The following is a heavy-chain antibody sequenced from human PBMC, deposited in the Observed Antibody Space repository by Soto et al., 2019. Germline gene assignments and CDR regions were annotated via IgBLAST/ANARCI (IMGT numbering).Heavy chain of an antibody. CDR2: IADFGYT. V-gene: IGHV4-31*03. J-gene: IGHJ4*02. D-gene: IGHD3-3*01. CDR1: GGSINSGGYY. CDR3: ARKQAGFFYGIDY. Sequence: PSETQSLTCTVSGGSINSGGYYWTWLRQHPGKGLEWLGYIADFGYTFYNPSLQSRVILSMDTSKSQFSLKLSSATAADTAVYFCARKQAGFFYGIDYWGQGTLVTVSS.